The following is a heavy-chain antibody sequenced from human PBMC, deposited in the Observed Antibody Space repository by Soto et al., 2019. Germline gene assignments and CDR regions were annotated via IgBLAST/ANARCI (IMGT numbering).Heavy chain of an antibody. V-gene: IGHV4-59*01. CDR2: IYYSGSA. CDR1: GGSISSYY. D-gene: IGHD3-22*01. J-gene: IGHJ4*02. Sequence: SETLTLTCTVSGGSISSYYWSWIRQPPGKGLEWIGYIYYSGSANYNPSLKSRVTISVDTSKNQFSLKLSSVTAADTAVYYCARSPGRGGTYYDSSGTFDYWGQGTLVTVSS. CDR3: ARSPGRGGTYYDSSGTFDY.